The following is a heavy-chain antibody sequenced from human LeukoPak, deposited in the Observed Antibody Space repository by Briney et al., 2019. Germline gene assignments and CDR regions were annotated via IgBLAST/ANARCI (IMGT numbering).Heavy chain of an antibody. D-gene: IGHD3-10*01. CDR1: XVTFXXXX. CDR3: VKDYYXXXGPI. J-gene: IGHJ4*02. Sequence: RLSCXASXVTFXXXXXXWVXXXXGXXXXYVSAITSNGGSTYYGDSVKGRFTISRDNSQNTLYLQMSSLRAEDTAVYYCVKDYYXXXGPIWGQGTXXXXXX. V-gene: IGHV3-64D*06. CDR2: ITSNGGST.